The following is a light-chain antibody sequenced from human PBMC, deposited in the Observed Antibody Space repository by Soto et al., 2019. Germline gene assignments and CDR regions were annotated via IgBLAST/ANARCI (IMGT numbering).Light chain of an antibody. J-gene: IGLJ2*01. CDR1: SSDVGGYNY. Sequence: QSVLTQPPSASGSPGQSVTISCTGTSSDVGGYNYVSWYQQHPGKAPKLMIYEVSKRPSGVPDRFSGSKSGNTASITVSRLQAEDESDYYCSSYAGSNNLVFGGGTKLTVL. V-gene: IGLV2-8*01. CDR3: SSYAGSNNLV. CDR2: EVS.